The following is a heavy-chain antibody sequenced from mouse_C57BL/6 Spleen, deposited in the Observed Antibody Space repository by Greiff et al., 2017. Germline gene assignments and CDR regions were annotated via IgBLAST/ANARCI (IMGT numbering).Heavy chain of an antibody. CDR1: GYTFTSYW. CDR3: ARNGRSAKNYFDY. Sequence: QVHVKQPGAELVMPGASVKLSCKASGYTFTSYWMHWVKQRPGQGLEWIGEIDPSDSYTNYNQKFKGKSTLTVDKSSSTAYMQLSSLTSEDSAVYYCARNGRSAKNYFDYWGQGTTLTVSS. CDR2: IDPSDSYT. D-gene: IGHD1-2*01. V-gene: IGHV1-69*01. J-gene: IGHJ2*01.